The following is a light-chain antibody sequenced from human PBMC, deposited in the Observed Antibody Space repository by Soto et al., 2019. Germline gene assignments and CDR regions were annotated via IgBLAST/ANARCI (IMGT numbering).Light chain of an antibody. CDR3: QQYGSSPPMYT. CDR1: QSVSSSY. J-gene: IGKJ2*01. CDR2: GAS. Sequence: DIVLTQSPGTLSLSPGERATLSCRASQSVSSSYLAWYQQKPGQAPRLLIYGASSRATGIPDRFSGSGSGTVFTLTISRLEPEDFAVYYCQQYGSSPPMYTFGQGTKLEIK. V-gene: IGKV3-20*01.